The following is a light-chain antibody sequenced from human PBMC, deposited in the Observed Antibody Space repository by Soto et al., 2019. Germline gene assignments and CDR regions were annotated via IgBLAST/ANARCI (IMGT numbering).Light chain of an antibody. J-gene: IGLJ1*01. CDR3: SSYAGSNNFV. CDR1: SSDVGGYKY. CDR2: DVS. Sequence: QSVLTQPPSASGSPGQSVTISCTGTSSDVGGYKYVSWYQQHPGKAPKLMIYDVSKRPSGVPDRFSGSKSGKTASLIVSGLQAEDEADYYCSSYAGSNNFVFGTGTKLTVL. V-gene: IGLV2-8*01.